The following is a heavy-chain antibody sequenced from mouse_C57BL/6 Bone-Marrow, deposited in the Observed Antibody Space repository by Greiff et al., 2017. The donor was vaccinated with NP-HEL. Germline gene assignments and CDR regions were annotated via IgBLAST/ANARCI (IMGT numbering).Heavy chain of an antibody. Sequence: GESGGGLVQPKGSLKLSCAASGFSFNTYAMNWVRQAPGKGLEWVARIRSKSNNYATYYADSVKDRFTISRDDSESMLYLQMNNLKTEDTAMYYCVRHPPSYYGSLYAMDYWGQGTSVTVSS. CDR3: VRHPPSYYGSLYAMDY. CDR2: IRSKSNNYAT. CDR1: GFSFNTYA. D-gene: IGHD1-1*01. V-gene: IGHV10-1*01. J-gene: IGHJ4*01.